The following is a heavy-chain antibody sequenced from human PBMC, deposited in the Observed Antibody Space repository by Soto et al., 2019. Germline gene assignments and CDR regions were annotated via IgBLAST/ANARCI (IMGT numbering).Heavy chain of an antibody. J-gene: IGHJ4*02. Sequence: GGSLRLSCAASGFTFSSYSMNWVRQAPGKGLEWVSYISSSSSTIYYADSVKGRFTISRDNAKNSLYLQMNSLRDEDTAVYYCARGTYYYDSSGYYFAQWGQGTLVTVSS. CDR2: ISSSSSTI. CDR3: ARGTYYYDSSGYYFAQ. V-gene: IGHV3-48*02. D-gene: IGHD3-22*01. CDR1: GFTFSSYS.